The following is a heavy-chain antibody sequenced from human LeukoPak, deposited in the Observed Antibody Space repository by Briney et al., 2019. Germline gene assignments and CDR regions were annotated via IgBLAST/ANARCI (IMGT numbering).Heavy chain of an antibody. CDR2: INHSGST. V-gene: IGHV4-34*01. Sequence: SETLSLTCAVYGGSFSGYYWSWIRQPPGKGLEWIGEINHSGSTNYNPSLKSRVTISVDTSKNQFSLKLSSVTAADTAVYYCARDHDYGDYYYYYYMDVWGKGTTVTVSS. D-gene: IGHD4-17*01. J-gene: IGHJ6*03. CDR1: GGSFSGYY. CDR3: ARDHDYGDYYYYYYMDV.